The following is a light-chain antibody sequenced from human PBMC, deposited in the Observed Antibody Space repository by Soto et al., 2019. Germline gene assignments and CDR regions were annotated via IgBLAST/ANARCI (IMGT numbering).Light chain of an antibody. J-gene: IGKJ1*01. CDR2: GAS. CDR3: HQYGTSFRP. Sequence: EIVLSQSAGALSLSPGERATLSCRASQSVNSNYLAWYQQRPGQAPRLLIYGASNRASGIPDRFRGSGSGTDFTLTISRLEPEDFALYYCHQYGTSFRPFGQGTKV. CDR1: QSVNSNY. V-gene: IGKV3-20*01.